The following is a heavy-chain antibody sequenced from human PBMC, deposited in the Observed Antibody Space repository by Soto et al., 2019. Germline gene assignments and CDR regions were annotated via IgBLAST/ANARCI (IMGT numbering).Heavy chain of an antibody. CDR3: ARQYSSSSTFQY. Sequence: GGSLRLSCAASGFTVSSNYMTWVRQAPGKGLEWVSAIYSGGTTYYADSVKGRFTISRDNSKNTLYLQMNSLKAEDTAVYYCARQYSSSSTFQYWGQGTLVTVSS. J-gene: IGHJ4*02. CDR2: IYSGGTT. V-gene: IGHV3-66*04. CDR1: GFTVSSNY. D-gene: IGHD6-13*01.